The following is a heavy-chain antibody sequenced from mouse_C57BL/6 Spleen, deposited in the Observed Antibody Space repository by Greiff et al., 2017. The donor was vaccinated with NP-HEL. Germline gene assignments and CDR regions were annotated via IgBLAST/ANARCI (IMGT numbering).Heavy chain of an antibody. J-gene: IGHJ2*01. CDR1: GYTFTSYW. CDR2: INPGNGGT. Sequence: QVQLQQPGTDLVKPGASVKLSCKASGYTFTSYWMHWVKQRPGQGLEWIGNINPGNGGTNYNEKFKSKATLTVDKSSSTAYMQLSSLTSEDSAVYYCARSSSNYLYYFDYWGQGTTLTVSS. CDR3: ARSSSNYLYYFDY. D-gene: IGHD2-5*01. V-gene: IGHV1-53*01.